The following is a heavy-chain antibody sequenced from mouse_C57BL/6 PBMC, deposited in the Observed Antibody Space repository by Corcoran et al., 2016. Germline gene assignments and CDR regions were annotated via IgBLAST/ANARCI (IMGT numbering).Heavy chain of an antibody. CDR1: GYTFTDYN. CDR3: ATAYYWNPYAIDY. J-gene: IGHJ4*01. Sequence: EVQLQQSGPVLVKPGASVKMSCKASGYTFTDYNMNWVKQSHGKSLEWIGDINPYNGGTSYNQKFKGKATLTVDKSSSTAYMELNSLTSEASAVYYFATAYYWNPYAIDYWGQGTSVTVSS. D-gene: IGHD2-10*01. V-gene: IGHV1-19*01. CDR2: INPYNGGT.